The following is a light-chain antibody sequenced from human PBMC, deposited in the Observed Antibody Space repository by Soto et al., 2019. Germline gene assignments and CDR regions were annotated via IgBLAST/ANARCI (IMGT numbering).Light chain of an antibody. J-gene: IGKJ4*01. CDR2: DAS. Sequence: DIQITQSPSSQSASVGDRVTITCQASQDISNYLNWYQQKPGKAPKLLIYDASNLETGVPSRFSGSGSGTDFTFTISSLQPEDIATYYCQQYDNLPLTSGGGTKVDIK. CDR3: QQYDNLPLT. CDR1: QDISNY. V-gene: IGKV1-33*01.